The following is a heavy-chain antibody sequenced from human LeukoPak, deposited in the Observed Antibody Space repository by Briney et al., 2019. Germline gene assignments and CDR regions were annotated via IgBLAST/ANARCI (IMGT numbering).Heavy chain of an antibody. CDR3: AKVAGDPRRPYYYYGMGV. D-gene: IGHD2-21*02. CDR2: ISYDGSNK. CDR1: GFTFSSYG. V-gene: IGHV3-30*18. J-gene: IGHJ6*02. Sequence: GGSLRLSCAASGFTFSSYGMHWVRQAPGKGLEWVAVISYDGSNKYYADSVKGRFTISRDNSKNTLYLQMNSLRAEDTAVYYCAKVAGDPRRPYYYYGMGVWGQGTTVTVSS.